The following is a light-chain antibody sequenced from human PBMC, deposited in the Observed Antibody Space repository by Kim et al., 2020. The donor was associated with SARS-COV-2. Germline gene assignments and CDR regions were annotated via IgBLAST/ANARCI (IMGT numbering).Light chain of an antibody. CDR1: QSVYSNY. CDR3: QQYGSSWT. CDR2: GAS. Sequence: ENVLTQSPGTLSLSPGERATLSCRASQSVYSNYLAWYLQKPGQAPRLLVYGASSRATGIPDRFSCSGSGTDFTLTINRLQPDDFAVYYCQQYGSSWTFGQGTKVDIK. J-gene: IGKJ1*01. V-gene: IGKV3-20*01.